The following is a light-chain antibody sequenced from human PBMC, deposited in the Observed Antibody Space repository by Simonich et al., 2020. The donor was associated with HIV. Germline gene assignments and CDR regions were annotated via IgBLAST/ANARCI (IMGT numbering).Light chain of an antibody. J-gene: IGLJ3*02. Sequence: NFMLTQPHSVSESPGKTVTISCTRSSGSITSNYVQWYQQRPGSSPPTVIYEDNQRPSGVPDLFSGSIDSSSNSASLTISGLKTEDEADYYCQSYDSSFWVFGGGTKLTVL. CDR2: EDN. V-gene: IGLV6-57*01. CDR3: QSYDSSFWV. CDR1: SGSITSNY.